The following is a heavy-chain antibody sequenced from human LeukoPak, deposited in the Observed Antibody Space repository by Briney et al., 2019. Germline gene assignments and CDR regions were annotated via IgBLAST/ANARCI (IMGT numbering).Heavy chain of an antibody. CDR3: ARVGGAPLGAFDI. V-gene: IGHV4-59*01. J-gene: IGHJ3*02. CDR1: GASISSYY. Sequence: KSSETLSLTCSVPGASISSYYWSWIRQSPGKGLEWIGYIYNSGTTNYNPSLKSRVSISKDVSKNQFSLRVTSVTAADTAVYYCARVGGAPLGAFDIWGQGTVVTVSS. D-gene: IGHD3-16*01. CDR2: IYNSGTT.